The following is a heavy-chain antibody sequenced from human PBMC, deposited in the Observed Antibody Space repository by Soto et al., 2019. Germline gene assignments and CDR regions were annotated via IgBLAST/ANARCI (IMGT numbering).Heavy chain of an antibody. D-gene: IGHD2-21*01. V-gene: IGHV3-72*01. CDR2: IRNKVNSYTT. CDR1: GFTSSDHY. Sequence: EVQLVESGGGLVQPGGSLRLSCAASGFTSSDHYMDCVLQATGKGLEWVGRIRNKVNSYTTEYAASVKGRFTVSRDDSKNSVYLQMNSLKTADTAVYYCARHIPYHGKDVWGQGTTVTVSS. J-gene: IGHJ6*02. CDR3: ARHIPYHGKDV.